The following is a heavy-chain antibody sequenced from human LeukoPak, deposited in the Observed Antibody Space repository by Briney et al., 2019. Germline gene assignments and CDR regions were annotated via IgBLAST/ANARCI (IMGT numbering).Heavy chain of an antibody. V-gene: IGHV3-21*01. Sequence: GGSLRLSCAASGFTFSSYSMHWVRQAPGKGLEWVSSISSSSSSYSYTYYADSVKGRFTISRDNAKNSLLLQMNSLRAEDTAMYYCARPQVNEYGDCGIWGQGTMVVVSS. CDR1: GFTFSSYS. J-gene: IGHJ3*02. D-gene: IGHD4-17*01. CDR3: ARPQVNEYGDCGI. CDR2: ISSSSSSYSYT.